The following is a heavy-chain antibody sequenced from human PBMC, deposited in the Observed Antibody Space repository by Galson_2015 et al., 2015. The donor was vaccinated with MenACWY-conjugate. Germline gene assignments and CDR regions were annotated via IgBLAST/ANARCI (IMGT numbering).Heavy chain of an antibody. CDR3: ARRTDWGTDQRPDLDF. Sequence: WVRQPPGKGLEWVSAISSSGSNTYYADSARGRFAISRDNSKNTVYLHLSSLRAEDTAIYFCARRTDWGTDQRPDLDFWGQGTLVTVSS. CDR2: ISSSGSNT. J-gene: IGHJ4*02. D-gene: IGHD7-27*01. V-gene: IGHV3-23*01.